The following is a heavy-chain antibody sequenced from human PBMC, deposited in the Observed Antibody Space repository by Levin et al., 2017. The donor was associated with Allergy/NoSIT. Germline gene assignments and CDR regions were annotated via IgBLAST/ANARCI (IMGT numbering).Heavy chain of an antibody. CDR2: INYRGST. D-gene: IGHD6-19*01. J-gene: IGHJ6*02. V-gene: IGHV4-61*01. Sequence: RTSETLSLTCTVSGGSVSSGTYYWSWIRQPPGKGLEWIGYINYRGSTNYNPSLQSRVTISVDTSKHEFSLKLSSVTAADTAVYYCARNRIVVAGGTDYYYGMDVWGQGTTVTVSS. CDR3: ARNRIVVAGGTDYYYGMDV. CDR1: GGSVSSGTYY.